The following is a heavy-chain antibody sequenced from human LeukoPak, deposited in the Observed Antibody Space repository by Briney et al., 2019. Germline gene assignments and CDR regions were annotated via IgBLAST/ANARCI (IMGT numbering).Heavy chain of an antibody. V-gene: IGHV3-7*01. D-gene: IGHD1-26*01. J-gene: IGHJ4*02. CDR3: ARDKIVGATHFDY. Sequence: GGSLRLSCAASGFTFSSYWMSWVRQAPGKGLEWVANIKQDGSEKYYVDSVKGRFTISRDNAKNSLYLQMNSLRAEDTAVYYCARDKIVGATHFDYWGQGALVTVSS. CDR1: GFTFSSYW. CDR2: IKQDGSEK.